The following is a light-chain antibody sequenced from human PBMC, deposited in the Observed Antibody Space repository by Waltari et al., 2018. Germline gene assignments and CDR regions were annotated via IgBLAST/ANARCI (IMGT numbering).Light chain of an antibody. CDR3: MQARQTPWT. V-gene: IGKV2-28*01. CDR2: MVS. Sequence: DMVMTQSPLFLPVTPGDPASISCRSSQSLLHSTGYTFLDWYLQKPVQSPQPLIYMVSNRASGVPDRFSGSGSGTDFTLKISRVEAEDVGIYYCMQARQTPWTFGQGTRVEIK. J-gene: IGKJ1*01. CDR1: QSLLHSTGYTF.